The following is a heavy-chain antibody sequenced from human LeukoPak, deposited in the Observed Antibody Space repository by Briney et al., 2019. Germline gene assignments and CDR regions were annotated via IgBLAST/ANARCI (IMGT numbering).Heavy chain of an antibody. CDR3: AREEGHGAGSRI. CDR2: INPNSGGT. Sequence: ASVNVSCKASGYTFTGYYMHWVRQAPGQGLEWMGWINPNSGGTNYAQKFQGRVTMTRDTSISTAYMELSRLRSDDTAVYYCAREEGHGAGSRIWGQGTMVTVSS. CDR1: GYTFTGYY. D-gene: IGHD1-26*01. J-gene: IGHJ3*02. V-gene: IGHV1-2*02.